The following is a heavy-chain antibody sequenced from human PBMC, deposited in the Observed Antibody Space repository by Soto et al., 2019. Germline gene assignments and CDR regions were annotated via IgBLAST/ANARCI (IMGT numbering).Heavy chain of an antibody. Sequence: LVESGGGLVEPGESLRLSCAASGFTFSRYYMNWVRQAPGKGLEWVSSISTTSTYTHYADSLKGRFTISRDNAKKLLYLQMDSLRAEDTAVYYCARDDGLSSTNVKAFDIWGQGTKVTVSS. V-gene: IGHV3-21*01. CDR2: ISTTSTYT. CDR1: GFTFSRYY. D-gene: IGHD2-2*01. CDR3: ARDDGLSSTNVKAFDI. J-gene: IGHJ3*02.